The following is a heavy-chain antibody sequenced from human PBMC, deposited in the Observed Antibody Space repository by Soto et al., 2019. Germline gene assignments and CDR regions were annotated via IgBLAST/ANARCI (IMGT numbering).Heavy chain of an antibody. Sequence: GSLRLSCAAPVFTFRNSWMHWVRQAPGKGLVWVSHIYSDGSITAYADSVKGRFTISRDNAKNTLYLQMNSLRVEDTAVYYCATDGSYAQHVWGQGTTVTSP. CDR1: VFTFRNSW. J-gene: IGHJ6*02. D-gene: IGHD2-2*01. CDR3: ATDGSYAQHV. V-gene: IGHV3-74*01. CDR2: IYSDGSIT.